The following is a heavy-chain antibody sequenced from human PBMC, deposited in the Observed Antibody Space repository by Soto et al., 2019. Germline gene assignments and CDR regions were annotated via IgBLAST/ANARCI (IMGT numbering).Heavy chain of an antibody. CDR3: AKDYQDWFDP. J-gene: IGHJ5*02. CDR1: GYTFTSYA. V-gene: IGHV1-3*01. Sequence: QVQLVQSGAEVKKPGASVKVSCKASGYTFTSYAMHWVRQAPGQRLEWMGWINAGNGNRKYSQKFPGRVTITRDTSASTAYMELSSLRSEDTAVYYCAKDYQDWFDPWGQGTLVTVSS. CDR2: INAGNGNR. D-gene: IGHD2-2*01.